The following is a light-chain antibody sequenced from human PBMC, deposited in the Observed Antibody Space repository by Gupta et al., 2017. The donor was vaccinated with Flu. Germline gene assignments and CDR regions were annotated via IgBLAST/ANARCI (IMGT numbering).Light chain of an antibody. CDR2: KDT. J-gene: IGLJ3*02. CDR3: QSEDINGASRV. CDR1: ALSKQY. Sequence: YQLTQAPAMSVSPGQTATITCSGSALSKQYVYWYRQRPGQAPVLLIYKDTERASGIPDRIAGSSSGTRVTWTIRGVQTEDEADDECQSEDINGASRVFGGGTKLFVL. V-gene: IGLV3-25*02.